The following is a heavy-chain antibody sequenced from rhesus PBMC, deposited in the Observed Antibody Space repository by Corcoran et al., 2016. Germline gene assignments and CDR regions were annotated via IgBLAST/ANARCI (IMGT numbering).Heavy chain of an antibody. V-gene: IGHV4-122*02. Sequence: QVQLQESGPGLVKPSETLSLTCAVSGYPITNGYYWTWNRQSPGKGQEWIGYTPYSGGTNYNPSLKSRVTISRDTSKNQFSLNLVSVTAADTAVYYCARYSNAYLLDSWGQGVVVTVSS. D-gene: IGHD4-17*01. J-gene: IGHJ6*01. CDR3: ARYSNAYLLDS. CDR2: TPYSGGT. CDR1: GYPITNGYY.